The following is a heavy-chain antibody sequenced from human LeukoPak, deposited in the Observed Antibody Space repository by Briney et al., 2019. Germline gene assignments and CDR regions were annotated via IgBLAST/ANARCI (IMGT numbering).Heavy chain of an antibody. J-gene: IGHJ4*02. CDR1: GYSFTNYY. CDR2: IYPGDSDT. V-gene: IGHV5-51*01. D-gene: IGHD6-13*01. CDR3: ARQGDSSWLNKFDH. Sequence: GESLKISCKGSGYSFTNYYIAWVRQMPGKGLEWMGIIYPGDSDTRYSPSFQGQVIISADKSINTAYLQWSSLKASDTAIYYCARQGDSSWLNKFDHWGQGTLVTVSS.